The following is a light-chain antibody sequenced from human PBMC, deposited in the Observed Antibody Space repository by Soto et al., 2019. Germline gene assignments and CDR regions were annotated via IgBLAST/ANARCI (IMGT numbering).Light chain of an antibody. CDR3: RSYTRSSTYV. CDR2: EVS. J-gene: IGLJ1*01. Sequence: QSALTQPASVSGSPGQSITISCTGTSSDVGGYKNVSWYQQHPGKAPKLLISEVSNRPSGVSNRFSGSKSGNTASLTISGLQAADEADYYCRSYTRSSTYVFGAGTKLTVL. V-gene: IGLV2-14*01. CDR1: SSDVGGYKN.